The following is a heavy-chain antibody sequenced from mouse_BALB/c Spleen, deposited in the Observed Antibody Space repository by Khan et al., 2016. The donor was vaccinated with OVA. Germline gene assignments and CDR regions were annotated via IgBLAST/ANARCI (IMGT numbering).Heavy chain of an antibody. CDR2: IDPFNGGT. CDR1: GYSFTSYY. CDR3: ASLGLNNWFAY. J-gene: IGHJ3*01. D-gene: IGHD1-3*01. Sequence: VQLQQSGPELMKPGASVKISCKASGYSFTSYYMHWVKQSHGKSLEWIGYIDPFNGGTTYNQQFKGTATLTVDKSSSTAYMHLSSLTSEDSAVYYCASLGLNNWFAYWGQGTLVTVSA. V-gene: IGHV1S135*01.